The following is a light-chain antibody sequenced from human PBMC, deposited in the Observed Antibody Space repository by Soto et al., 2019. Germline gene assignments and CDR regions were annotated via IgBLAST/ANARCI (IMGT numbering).Light chain of an antibody. J-gene: IGLJ1*01. CDR3: VSYTTSASYV. CDR2: DIN. Sequence: QAVVTQPASVSGSPGQSITISCTGTSSDVGNYIFVSWYQQHPGKAPKLMIYDINNRPSGVSNRFSGSKSGNTASLTISGLQAEDEADYYCVSYTTSASYVFGTGTKVTVL. CDR1: SSDVGNYIF. V-gene: IGLV2-14*01.